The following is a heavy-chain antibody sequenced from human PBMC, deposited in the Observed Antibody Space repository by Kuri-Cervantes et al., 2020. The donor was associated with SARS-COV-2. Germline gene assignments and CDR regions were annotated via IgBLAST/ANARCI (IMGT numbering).Heavy chain of an antibody. V-gene: IGHV3-7*05. CDR2: IKQDGSEK. D-gene: IGHD6-6*01. J-gene: IGHJ4*02. Sequence: GGSLRLSCAASGFTFSSYWMSWVRQAPGKGLEWVANIKQDGSEKYYVDSVKGRFTISRDNAKNSLYLQMNSLRAEDTAVYYCARGPRWSIAASFDYWGQGTLVTVSS. CDR3: ARGPRWSIAASFDY. CDR1: GFTFSSYW.